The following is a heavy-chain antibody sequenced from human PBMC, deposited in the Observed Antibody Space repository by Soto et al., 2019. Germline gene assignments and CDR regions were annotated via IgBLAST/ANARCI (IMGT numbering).Heavy chain of an antibody. CDR2: FYYGGGT. D-gene: IGHD6-19*01. Sequence: SETLSLTCTVSGASISSYYWSWIRQPPGKALEWIGCFYYGGGTYYNPSLKSRVTISVDTSKNQFSLNLSSVTAADTAMYFCARHAGWAGPNWFDPWGQGTLVTVSS. CDR1: GASISSYY. J-gene: IGHJ5*02. CDR3: ARHAGWAGPNWFDP. V-gene: IGHV4-59*08.